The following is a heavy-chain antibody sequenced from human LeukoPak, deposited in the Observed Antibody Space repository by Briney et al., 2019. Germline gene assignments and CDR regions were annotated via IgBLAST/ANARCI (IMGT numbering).Heavy chain of an antibody. CDR3: ASGTECGGDCYSL. CDR2: IYHSGST. Sequence: SGTLSLTCRVSGGSTSSGGYTWSWIRQPPGKGLEGSWYIYHSGSTYYNPSLKSRVTISVDRSKNQFSLKLSSVTAADMAVYYCASGTECGGDCYSLWGQGTLVTVSS. V-gene: IGHV4-30-2*01. D-gene: IGHD2-21*02. CDR1: GGSTSSGGYT. J-gene: IGHJ4*02.